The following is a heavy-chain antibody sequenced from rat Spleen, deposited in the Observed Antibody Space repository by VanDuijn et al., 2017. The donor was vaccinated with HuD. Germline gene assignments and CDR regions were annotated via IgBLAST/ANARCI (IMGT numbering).Heavy chain of an antibody. CDR1: GYSIASSYR. Sequence: EVPLQESGPGLVKPSQSLSLTCSVTGYSIASSYRWTWIRKFPGIRLAWMGYIDRAGNTNYNPSLKSRISITRDTSKNQFFLQVNSVTTEDTATYYCAAGRYNWNWFAYWGQGTLVTVSS. V-gene: IGHV3-3*01. CDR2: IDRAGNT. D-gene: IGHD1-5*01. J-gene: IGHJ3*01. CDR3: AAGRYNWNWFAY.